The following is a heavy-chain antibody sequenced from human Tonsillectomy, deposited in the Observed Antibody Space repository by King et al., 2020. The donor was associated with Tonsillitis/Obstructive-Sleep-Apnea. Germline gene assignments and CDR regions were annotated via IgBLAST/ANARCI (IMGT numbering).Heavy chain of an antibody. CDR1: GGSISSGGYY. CDR2: IYYSGST. V-gene: IGHV4-31*03. J-gene: IGHJ4*02. CDR3: ARETECQLYFDY. Sequence: VQLQESGPGLVKPSQTLSLTCNVSGGSISSGGYYWNWIRQHPGKGLEWIGYIYYSGSTYYNPSLKSRVSISVDTSKNQFSLRLSSVTAADTAVYYCARETECQLYFDYWGQGTLVTVSS. D-gene: IGHD1-1*01.